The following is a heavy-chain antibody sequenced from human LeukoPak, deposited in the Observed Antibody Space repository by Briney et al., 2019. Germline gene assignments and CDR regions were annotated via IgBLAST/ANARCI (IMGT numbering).Heavy chain of an antibody. CDR1: GYTFTGYY. CDR2: INPNSGGT. D-gene: IGHD6-19*01. CDR3: ARGGGRIAVAGDNWFDP. J-gene: IGHJ5*02. V-gene: IGHV1-2*04. Sequence: ASVKVSCKASGYTFTGYYMHWVRQAPGQGLEWMGWINPNSGGTNYAQKFQGWVTMTRDTSISTAYMELSRLRSDDTAVYYCARGGGRIAVAGDNWFDPWGQGTLVTVSS.